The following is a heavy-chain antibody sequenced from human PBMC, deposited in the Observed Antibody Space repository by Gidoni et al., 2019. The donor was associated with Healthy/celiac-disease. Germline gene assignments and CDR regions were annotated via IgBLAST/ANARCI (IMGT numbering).Heavy chain of an antibody. V-gene: IGHV1-2*02. J-gene: IGHJ4*02. CDR2: IKPNSGGT. Sequence: QVQLVQSGAEVQKPGASVKVSCKASGYTFTGYYMHWVRQAPGQGLEWMGWIKPNSGGTNYAQKFQGRVTMTRDTSISTAYMELSRLRSDDTAVYYCARGTDYYDSSGYYYAYFDYWGQGTLVTVSS. CDR3: ARGTDYYDSSGYYYAYFDY. CDR1: GYTFTGYY. D-gene: IGHD3-22*01.